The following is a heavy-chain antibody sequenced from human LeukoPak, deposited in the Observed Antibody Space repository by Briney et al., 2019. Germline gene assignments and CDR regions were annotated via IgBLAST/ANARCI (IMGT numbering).Heavy chain of an antibody. J-gene: IGHJ3*02. CDR2: ISAYNGNT. CDR1: GYTFTSYG. Sequence: ASVKVSCKASGYTFTSYGISWVRQAPGQGLEWMGWISAYNGNTNYAQKLQGRVTMTTDTSTSTAYMELSSLRSEDTAVYYCAREEPGIAVVGRGDAFDIWGQGTMVTVSS. V-gene: IGHV1-18*01. CDR3: AREEPGIAVVGRGDAFDI. D-gene: IGHD6-19*01.